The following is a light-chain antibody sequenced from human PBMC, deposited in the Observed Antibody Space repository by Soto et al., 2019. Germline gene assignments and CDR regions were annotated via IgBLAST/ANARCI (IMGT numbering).Light chain of an antibody. CDR3: SSYAGNKIL. CDR1: SSDVGGYNY. Sequence: QSALTQPPSASGSPGQSVTISCTGTSSDVGGYNYVSWYQQHPGKAPKLMIYEVTKRPSGVPDRFSGSKSDNTASLTVSGLQAEDEADYYCSSYAGNKILFGGGTKVTVL. CDR2: EVT. V-gene: IGLV2-8*01. J-gene: IGLJ2*01.